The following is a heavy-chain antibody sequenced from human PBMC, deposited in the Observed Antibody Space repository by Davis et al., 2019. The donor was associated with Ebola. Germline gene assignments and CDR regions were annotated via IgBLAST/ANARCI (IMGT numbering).Heavy chain of an antibody. D-gene: IGHD1-26*01. CDR3: ARTSIVGTTTTASDI. Sequence: ASVKVSCKASGYSFTTYGISWVRQAPGQGLEWMGWISAYNGNTNYAQKVQGRVTMTTDTSTGTAYLDLRSLRSDDTAVYFCARTSIVGTTTTASDIWGQGTLVTVSS. V-gene: IGHV1-18*04. J-gene: IGHJ3*02. CDR1: GYSFTTYG. CDR2: ISAYNGNT.